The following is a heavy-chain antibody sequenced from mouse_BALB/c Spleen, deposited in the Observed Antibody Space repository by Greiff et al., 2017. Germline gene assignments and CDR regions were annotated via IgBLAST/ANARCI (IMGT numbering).Heavy chain of an antibody. CDR3: ASGNYYAMDY. V-gene: IGHV5-12-2*01. CDR2: ISNGGGST. Sequence: EVNVVESGGGLVQPGGSLKLSCAASGFTFSSYTMSWVRQTPEKRLEWVAYISNGGGSTYYPDTVKGRFTISRDNAKNTLYLQMSSLRSEDTAMYYCASGNYYAMDYWGQGTSVTVSS. J-gene: IGHJ4*01. CDR1: GFTFSSYT. D-gene: IGHD4-1*01.